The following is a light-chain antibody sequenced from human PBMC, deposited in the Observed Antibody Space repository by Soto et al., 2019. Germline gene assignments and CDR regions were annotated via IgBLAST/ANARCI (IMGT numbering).Light chain of an antibody. CDR2: KAS. J-gene: IGKJ1*01. Sequence: QMTQPPSSLSASVGARVTITCRASQGVRNDLGWYQQKPGKAPKLLIYKASSIESGVPSRFSGSGSGTEFTLTISSLQPDDFAAYYCQQYNSYSRTFGLGTKVDI. CDR1: QGVRND. V-gene: IGKV1-5*03. CDR3: QQYNSYSRT.